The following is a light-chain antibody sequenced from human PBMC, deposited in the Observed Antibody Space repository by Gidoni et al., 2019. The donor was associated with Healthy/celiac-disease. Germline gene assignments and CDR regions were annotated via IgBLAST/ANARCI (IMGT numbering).Light chain of an antibody. V-gene: IGKV3-20*01. CDR1: QSVSSSY. CDR3: QQYGSSPVT. CDR2: GSS. J-gene: IGKJ1*01. Sequence: EIVLTQSPGTLSLSPGERATLSCRASQSVSSSYLAWYQQKPGQAHRLLIYGSSSRAVGIPDRFSGSCSGTDFTLTISRLEPEDFAVFYCQQYGSSPVTFGQGTKVEIK.